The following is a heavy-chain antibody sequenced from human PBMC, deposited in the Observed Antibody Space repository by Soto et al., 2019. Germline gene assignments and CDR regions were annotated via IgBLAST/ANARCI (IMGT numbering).Heavy chain of an antibody. Sequence: QVQLVQSGAEVKQPGASVKVSCKASGYTFTSYDISWVRQATGQGLEWMGWMNPNSGNTGYVQKFQGRVTMTRNSAVSTAYMELSSLRSDETAVYYCARQPRNYYGMGVWGKGTPVTVYS. CDR2: MNPNSGNT. CDR1: GYTFTSYD. V-gene: IGHV1-8*01. J-gene: IGHJ6*04. CDR3: ARQPRNYYGMGV.